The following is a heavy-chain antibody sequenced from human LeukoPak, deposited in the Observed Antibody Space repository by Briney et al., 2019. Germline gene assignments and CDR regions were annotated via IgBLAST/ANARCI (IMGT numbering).Heavy chain of an antibody. V-gene: IGHV4-34*01. Sequence: PSETLSLTCAVYGGSFSGYYWSWIRQPPGKGLEWIGEINHSGSTNYNPSLKSRVTISVDTSKNQFSLKLSSVTAADTAVYYCARSYRELWFDYWGQGTLVTVSS. D-gene: IGHD1-26*01. CDR2: INHSGST. CDR3: ARSYRELWFDY. CDR1: GGSFSGYY. J-gene: IGHJ4*02.